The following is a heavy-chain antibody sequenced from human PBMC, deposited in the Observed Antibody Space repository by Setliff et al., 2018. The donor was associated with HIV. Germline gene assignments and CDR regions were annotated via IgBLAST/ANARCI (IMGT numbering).Heavy chain of an antibody. D-gene: IGHD6-19*01. Sequence: PGESLKISCATSGFTFTAYSMNWVRQAPGKGLEWVSSISSSGVSTYYADSVKGRFTISRDNSKNTLYLQINSLRAEDTAVYYCAKSQVRYSSGWFFFDYWGQGTLVTVSS. CDR1: GFTFTAYS. J-gene: IGHJ4*02. CDR2: ISSSGVST. CDR3: AKSQVRYSSGWFFFDY. V-gene: IGHV3-23*01.